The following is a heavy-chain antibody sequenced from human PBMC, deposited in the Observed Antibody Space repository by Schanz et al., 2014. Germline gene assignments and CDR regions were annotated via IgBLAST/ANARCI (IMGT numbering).Heavy chain of an antibody. V-gene: IGHV1-69*04. Sequence: QVQLVQSGAEVKKPGSSMKVSCKASGGTFSTYPINWLRQAPGQGLEWMGRIIPIHGIVNYAQRFQDRVRITADKSTSTAYMELSSLRSDDTAVYYCARDQSPYTNSSDVRYFDYWGQGSLVTDSS. CDR3: ARDQSPYTNSSDVRYFDY. J-gene: IGHJ4*02. CDR1: GGTFSTYP. CDR2: IIPIHGIV. D-gene: IGHD6-6*01.